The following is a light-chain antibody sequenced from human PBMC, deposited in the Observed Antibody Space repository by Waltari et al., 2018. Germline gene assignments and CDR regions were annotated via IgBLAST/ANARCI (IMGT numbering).Light chain of an antibody. CDR2: GTS. J-gene: IGKJ2*01. CDR1: QSVSSSY. CDR3: QQYGSSPYT. Sequence: EIVLTQSPGTLSLSPGERTTLSCRASQSVSSSYLAWYQQKPGQAPRRLIYGTSSRARGIPDRFSGSGSGADFTLTISRLEPEDFAVYYCQQYGSSPYTFGQGTKLEIK. V-gene: IGKV3-20*01.